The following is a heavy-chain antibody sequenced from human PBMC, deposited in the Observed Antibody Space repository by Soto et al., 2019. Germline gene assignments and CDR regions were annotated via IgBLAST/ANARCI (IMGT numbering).Heavy chain of an antibody. CDR3: ARYDSSGYYWPYYYYGMDV. V-gene: IGHV3-21*01. J-gene: IGHJ6*02. CDR2: ISDSSSYI. D-gene: IGHD3-22*01. CDR1: GFTFSTYS. Sequence: EVQLVESGGGLVKPGGSLRLSCAASGFTFSTYSMNWVRQAPGKGLEWVSSISDSSSYIYYADSVKGRFTIPRDNAKNSLYLQMNSLRAEDTAVYYCARYDSSGYYWPYYYYGMDVWGQGTTVTVSS.